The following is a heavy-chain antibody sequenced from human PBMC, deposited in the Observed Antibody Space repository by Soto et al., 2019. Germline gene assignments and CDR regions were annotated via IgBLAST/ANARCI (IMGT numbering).Heavy chain of an antibody. D-gene: IGHD4-17*01. V-gene: IGHV4-34*01. CDR3: ARGRTVTGTGRFGY. Sequence: QVQLQQWGAGLLKPSETLSLTCAVYGGSFSGYYWSWIRQPPGKGLEWIGEINHSGSTNYNPSLKSRVTISVDTSKNQFSLKLSSVTAADTAVYYCARGRTVTGTGRFGYWGQGTLVTVSS. J-gene: IGHJ4*02. CDR2: INHSGST. CDR1: GGSFSGYY.